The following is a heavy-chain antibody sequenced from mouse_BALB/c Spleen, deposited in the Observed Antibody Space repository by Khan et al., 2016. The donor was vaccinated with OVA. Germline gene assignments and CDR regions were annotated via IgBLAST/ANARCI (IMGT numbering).Heavy chain of an antibody. J-gene: IGHJ4*01. D-gene: IGHD2-2*01. V-gene: IGHV5-9-3*01. CDR1: GFTFSSYV. CDR2: ISSGNDYT. Sequence: EVELVESGGGLVKPGGSLKLSCAASGFTFSSYVMSWVRQTPEKRLEWVATISSGNDYTFYPDSVKGRFTISRDNAKNTLYLQMSSLRSEDTAMYYCARQGGYYDDMDYWGQGTSVTVSS. CDR3: ARQGGYYDDMDY.